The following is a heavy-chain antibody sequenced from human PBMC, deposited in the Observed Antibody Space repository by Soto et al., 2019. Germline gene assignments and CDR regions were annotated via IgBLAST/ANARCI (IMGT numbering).Heavy chain of an antibody. CDR2: IYAGDSDT. Sequence: PGESLKISCKGSGYSFTSYWIGWVRQMPGKGLEWMGIIYAGDSDTRYSPSLQGQVTISADKSISTAYLQWSSLKASDTAMYYCARPEVGQQLGSWAFDIWGQGTMVTVSS. CDR1: GYSFTSYW. D-gene: IGHD6-13*01. V-gene: IGHV5-51*01. CDR3: ARPEVGQQLGSWAFDI. J-gene: IGHJ3*02.